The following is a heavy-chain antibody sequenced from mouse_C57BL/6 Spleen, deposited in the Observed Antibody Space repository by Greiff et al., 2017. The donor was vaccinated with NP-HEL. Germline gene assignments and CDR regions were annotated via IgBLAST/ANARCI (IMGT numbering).Heavy chain of an antibody. Sequence: EVQLQQSGPELVKPGASVKISCKASGYTFTDYYMNWVKQSHGKSLEWIGDINPNNGGTSYNQKFKGKATLTVDKSSSTAYMELRSLTSEDSAVYYCARGDYDYPWFAYWGQGTLVTVSA. CDR1: GYTFTDYY. D-gene: IGHD2-4*01. CDR3: ARGDYDYPWFAY. CDR2: INPNNGGT. J-gene: IGHJ3*01. V-gene: IGHV1-26*01.